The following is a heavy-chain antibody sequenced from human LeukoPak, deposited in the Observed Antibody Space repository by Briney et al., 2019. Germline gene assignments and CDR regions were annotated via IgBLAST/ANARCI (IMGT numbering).Heavy chain of an antibody. CDR2: IKTDGITT. CDR1: GFTFNDAW. CDR3: XXDPY. Sequence: GGSLRLSCAASGFTFNDAWAHWVRHAPGRGLVWVSLIKTDGITTRYADSVKGRFTISRDTAKNTVYLQMNSLRAEDTAVYYXXXDPYWGQGXLVTAS. J-gene: IGHJ4*02. V-gene: IGHV3-74*01.